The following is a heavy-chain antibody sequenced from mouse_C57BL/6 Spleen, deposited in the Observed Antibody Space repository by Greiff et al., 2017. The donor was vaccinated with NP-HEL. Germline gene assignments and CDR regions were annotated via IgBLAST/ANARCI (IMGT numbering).Heavy chain of an antibody. J-gene: IGHJ2*01. V-gene: IGHV1-69*01. D-gene: IGHD1-1*01. Sequence: QVQLKQPGAELVMPGASVKLSCKASGYTFTSYWMHWVKQRPGQGLEWIGEIDPSDSYTNYNQKFKGKSTLTVDKSSSTAYMQLSSLTSEDSAVYYCARSGGSNPPDYWGQGTTLTVSS. CDR3: ARSGGSNPPDY. CDR1: GYTFTSYW. CDR2: IDPSDSYT.